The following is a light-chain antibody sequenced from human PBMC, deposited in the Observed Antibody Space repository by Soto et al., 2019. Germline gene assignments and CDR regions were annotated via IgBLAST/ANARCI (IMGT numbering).Light chain of an antibody. CDR3: AAWDDSLNGWV. V-gene: IGLV1-44*01. J-gene: IGLJ3*02. CDR1: SSNIGSNT. Sequence: QSVLTQPPSASGTPGQTVTISCSGSSSNIGSNTVNWYQQLPGTAPKLLIYSNNQRPSGVPDRFSGSKSGTSASLAISGLQSEDEAEYYCAAWDDSLNGWVFGGGTKLTVL. CDR2: SNN.